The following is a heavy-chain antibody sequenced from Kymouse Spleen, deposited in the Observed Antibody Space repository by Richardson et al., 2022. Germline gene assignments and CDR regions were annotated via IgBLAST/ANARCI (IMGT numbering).Heavy chain of an antibody. Sequence: QVQLQQWGAGLLKPSETLSLTCAVYGGSFSGYYWSWIRQPPGKGLEWIGEINHSGSTNYNPSLKSRVTISVDTSKNQFSLKLSSVTAADTAVYYCARDCGGDCYIFDYWGQGTLVTVSS. CDR2: INHSGST. V-gene: IGHV4-34*01. D-gene: IGHD2-21*02. CDR3: ARDCGGDCYIFDY. J-gene: IGHJ4*02. CDR1: GGSFSGYY.